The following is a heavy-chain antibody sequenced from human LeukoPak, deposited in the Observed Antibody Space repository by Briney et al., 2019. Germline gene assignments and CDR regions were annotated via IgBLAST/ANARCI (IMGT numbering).Heavy chain of an antibody. CDR1: GGSFSGYY. D-gene: IGHD2-2*01. V-gene: IGHV4-34*01. CDR3: ARDLEGGYCSSTSCYGHWFDP. J-gene: IGHJ5*02. Sequence: PSETLSRTCAVYGGSFSGYYWSWIRQPPGKGLEWIGEINHSGSTNYNPSLKSRVTISVDTSKNQFSLKLSSVTAADTAVYYCARDLEGGYCSSTSCYGHWFDPWGQGTLVTVSS. CDR2: INHSGST.